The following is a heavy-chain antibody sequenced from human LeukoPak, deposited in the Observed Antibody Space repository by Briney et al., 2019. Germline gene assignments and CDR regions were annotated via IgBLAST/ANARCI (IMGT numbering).Heavy chain of an antibody. Sequence: SETLSLTCTVSGGSISGHYWNWIRQPPGKGLEWIGYVYNSGITNYKPSLESRVTVSVDTSKNQFSLRLSSVTAADTAVYYCARGAVFDVWGQGTMVTVSS. J-gene: IGHJ3*01. CDR1: GGSISGHY. V-gene: IGHV4-59*11. CDR2: VYNSGIT. D-gene: IGHD6-19*01. CDR3: ARGAVFDV.